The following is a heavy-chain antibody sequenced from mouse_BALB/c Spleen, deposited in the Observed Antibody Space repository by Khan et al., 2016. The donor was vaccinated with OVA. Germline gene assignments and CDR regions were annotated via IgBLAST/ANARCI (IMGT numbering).Heavy chain of an antibody. J-gene: IGHJ3*01. CDR1: GYSFTGYT. CDR2: INPYNGGI. Sequence: EVQLQQSGPELVKPGASMKMSCKASGYSFTGYTMNWVKQSHVKNLEWIGLINPYNGGIAYNQKFRGKATLTVDKASNTDYMELLSLTSEDSAVFYGVRSASYADYVEAWFAYWGQGTLVTVSA. CDR3: VRSASYADYVEAWFAY. D-gene: IGHD2-13*01. V-gene: IGHV1-37*01.